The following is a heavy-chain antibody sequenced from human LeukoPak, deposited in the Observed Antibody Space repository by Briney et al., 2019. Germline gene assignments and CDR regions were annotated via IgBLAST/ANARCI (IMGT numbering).Heavy chain of an antibody. CDR1: GYTFTSYG. CDR3: AIQSRSSSYDY. J-gene: IGHJ4*02. V-gene: IGHV1-18*01. Sequence: ASVKVSCKGSGYTFTSYGISRVRQAPGQGLEWMGWISVYNGNTNYAQKFQGRVTMTTDTSTSTAYMELRSLRSDDTAVYYCAIQSRSSSYDYWGQGTLVTVSS. D-gene: IGHD6-13*01. CDR2: ISVYNGNT.